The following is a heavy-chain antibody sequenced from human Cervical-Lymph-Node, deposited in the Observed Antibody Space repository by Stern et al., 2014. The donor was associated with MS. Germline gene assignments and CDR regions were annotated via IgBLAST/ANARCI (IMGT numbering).Heavy chain of an antibody. CDR1: GDSISNDNW. J-gene: IGHJ4*02. CDR3: ARDQGFQLMNS. V-gene: IGHV4-4*02. CDR2: VYHTGSA. Sequence: QVQLQESGPGLVRPSGTLSLTCAVSGDSISNDNWWSWVRQPPGKGLEWIGEVYHTGSANYDPSHKRRVTISVDKSKNQFSLRLTSMTAADTAVYYCARDQGFQLMNSWGQGTLVIVSS. D-gene: IGHD2-2*01.